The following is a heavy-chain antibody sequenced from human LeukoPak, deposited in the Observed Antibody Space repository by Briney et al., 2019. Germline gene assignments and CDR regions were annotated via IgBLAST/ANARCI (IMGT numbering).Heavy chain of an antibody. CDR1: GYTFTGYY. CDR2: INPNSGGT. V-gene: IGHV1-2*02. Sequence: GASLKVSCKASGYTFTGYYMHGVRQAPGQGLEWKGWINPNSGGTNYAQKFQGRVTMPRDTTSSTAYMELSRLRSDDTAVYYCARDNRDCSGCSCYPLSTPDYWGQGTLVTVSS. J-gene: IGHJ4*02. CDR3: ARDNRDCSGCSCYPLSTPDY. D-gene: IGHD2-15*01.